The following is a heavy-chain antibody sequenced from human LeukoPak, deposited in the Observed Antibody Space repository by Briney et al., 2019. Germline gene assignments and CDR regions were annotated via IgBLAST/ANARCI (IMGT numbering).Heavy chain of an antibody. CDR2: ISAYNGNK. V-gene: IGHV1-18*01. Sequence: ASVKVSCKASGYTFTSNGISWVRQAPGQGLEWMGWISAYNGNKDYAQKFQGRVTMTTDTSTSTAYMELRNLRSDDTAVYYCAGGRYFDWLLEVGRWFDPWGQGTLVTVSS. CDR3: AGGRYFDWLLEVGRWFDP. CDR1: GYTFTSNG. D-gene: IGHD3-9*01. J-gene: IGHJ5*02.